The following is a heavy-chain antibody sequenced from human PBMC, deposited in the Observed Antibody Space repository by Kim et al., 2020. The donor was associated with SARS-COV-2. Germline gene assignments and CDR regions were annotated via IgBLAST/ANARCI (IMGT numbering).Heavy chain of an antibody. V-gene: IGHV3-21*01. Sequence: ADSGKGRFTISRDNAKNSLYLQMNSLRAEDTAVYYCARDNQLLWFGDFSSWGQGTLVTVSS. D-gene: IGHD3-10*01. CDR3: ARDNQLLWFGDFSS. J-gene: IGHJ4*02.